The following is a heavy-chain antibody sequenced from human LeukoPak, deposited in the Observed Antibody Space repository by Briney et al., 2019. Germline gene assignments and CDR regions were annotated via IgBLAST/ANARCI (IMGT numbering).Heavy chain of an antibody. CDR3: VRVRSVSSAWRAFDI. CDR2: IWSDGSTK. V-gene: IGHV3-33*01. D-gene: IGHD6-19*01. Sequence: GGSLRLSCAASGFTFGSYGMHWVRQAPGKGLEGVAVIWSDGSTKYYADSVTGRVTISRDNSKNTLYLQIYSLRAEDTAEYYCVRVRSVSSAWRAFDIWGQGTMVIVSS. CDR1: GFTFGSYG. J-gene: IGHJ3*02.